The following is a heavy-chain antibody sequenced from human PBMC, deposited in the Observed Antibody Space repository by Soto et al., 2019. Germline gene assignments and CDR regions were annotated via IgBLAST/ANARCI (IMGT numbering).Heavy chain of an antibody. CDR1: GFTFSGYS. CDR2: ISRSSTTI. CDR3: ARDTVYDY. D-gene: IGHD1-20*01. V-gene: IGHV3-48*01. J-gene: IGHJ4*02. Sequence: GRPLRLSWAVFGFTFSGYSMNWVRQAPGKGLEWVSYISRSSTTIYYADSVKGRFTISRDNAKDSLYLQMKSLRAEDTAVYYCARDTVYDYWGQGTLVTAPQ.